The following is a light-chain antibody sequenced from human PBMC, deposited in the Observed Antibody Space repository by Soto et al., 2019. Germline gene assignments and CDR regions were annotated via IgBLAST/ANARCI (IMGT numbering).Light chain of an antibody. J-gene: IGLJ1*01. CDR1: SGDIGSYNR. CDR2: EVT. CDR3: SSYTNICSCACV. V-gene: IGLV2-14*01. Sequence: QSVLAQPASVSGSPGQSITISCTGTSGDIGSYNRVSWYQQHPGKAPKLIIYEVTNRPSGVSNRFSGSKSGNTASLTISGLQAEDEAEYYGSSYTNICSCACVFGNGTKVTV.